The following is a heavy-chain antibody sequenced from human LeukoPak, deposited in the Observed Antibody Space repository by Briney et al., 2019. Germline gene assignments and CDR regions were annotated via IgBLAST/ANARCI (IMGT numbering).Heavy chain of an antibody. CDR2: ISDSGDST. Sequence: GGPLRLSCVASGFTFSDYAMTWVRQAPGKGPEWVSGISDSGDSTYYADSVKGRFTISRDNSKNTLYLQMNSLSVEDTALYYCVKGCWGTTFHIWGQGTMVTVSS. V-gene: IGHV3-23*01. CDR1: GFTFSDYA. J-gene: IGHJ3*02. D-gene: IGHD1-7*01. CDR3: VKGCWGTTFHI.